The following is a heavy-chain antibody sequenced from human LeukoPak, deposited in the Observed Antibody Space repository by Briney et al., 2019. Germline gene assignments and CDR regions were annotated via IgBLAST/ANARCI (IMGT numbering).Heavy chain of an antibody. V-gene: IGHV4-61*01. CDR1: GASVSSGSYY. Sequence: SETLSLTCTVSGASVSSGSYYWSWIRQPPGRGREYIGYIYYSGSTNYNPSLKSRVTISADTSKNQFSLKLSSVTAADTALYYCARYCSSTSCSDNAFDIWGQGTMVTVSS. J-gene: IGHJ3*02. D-gene: IGHD2-2*01. CDR2: IYYSGST. CDR3: ARYCSSTSCSDNAFDI.